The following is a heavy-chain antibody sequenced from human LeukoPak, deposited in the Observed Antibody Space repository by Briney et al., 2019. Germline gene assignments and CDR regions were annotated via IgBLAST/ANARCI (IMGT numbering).Heavy chain of an antibody. D-gene: IGHD3-10*01. CDR1: GGSISSIGYF. CDR2: SYSSGNT. V-gene: IGHV4-61*09. Sequence: PSETLSLTCTVSGGSISSIGYFWSWMRQPAGKGLEWIGHSYSSGNTNYNPSLKSRVTISIDTSKNQFSLKVTSVTAADTAVYYCARVTYGSGNYYVYYYYMDVWGKGTTVTVSS. J-gene: IGHJ6*03. CDR3: ARVTYGSGNYYVYYYYMDV.